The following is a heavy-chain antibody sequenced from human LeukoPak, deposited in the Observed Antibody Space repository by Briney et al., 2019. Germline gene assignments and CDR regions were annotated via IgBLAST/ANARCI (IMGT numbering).Heavy chain of an antibody. J-gene: IGHJ4*02. V-gene: IGHV3-30*18. Sequence: GGSLRLSCAASGFTFSSYGMHWVRQAPGKGLEWVAVISYDGSNKYYADSVKGRFTISRDNSKNTLYLQMNSLRAEDTAVYYCAKDTVGKYYDFWSGSYYFDYWGQGTLVTVSS. D-gene: IGHD3-3*01. CDR1: GFTFSSYG. CDR3: AKDTVGKYYDFWSGSYYFDY. CDR2: ISYDGSNK.